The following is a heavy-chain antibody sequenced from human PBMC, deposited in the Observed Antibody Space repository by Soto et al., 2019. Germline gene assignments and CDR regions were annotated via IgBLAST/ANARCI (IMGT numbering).Heavy chain of an antibody. D-gene: IGHD3-10*01. Sequence: EVQLVQSGGGLVQPGGSLRLSCAASGFTFAAYSMSWVRQAPGKGLEWVADIDKDGGERYYVDSVKGRFIISRDNAKNSLYLEMNTLRDEDTAVYYCARDVSGQWGGLGTDVWGQGTTVAIS. J-gene: IGHJ6*02. CDR1: GFTFAAYS. V-gene: IGHV3-7*03. CDR3: ARDVSGQWGGLGTDV. CDR2: IDKDGGER.